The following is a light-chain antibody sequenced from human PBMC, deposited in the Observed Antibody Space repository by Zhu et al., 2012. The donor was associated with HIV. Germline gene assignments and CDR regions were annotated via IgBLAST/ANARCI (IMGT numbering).Light chain of an antibody. V-gene: IGKV3-20*01. J-gene: IGKJ2*01. Sequence: EIVLTQSPGTLSLSPGERATLSCRASQSVSSGYLAWYQQKPGQAPRLLIYGTSRRASGTPDRFSGSGSGTDFTLTISRLEPEDFAVYYCQHYVPSPMYTFGQGTKLEIK. CDR2: GTS. CDR3: QHYVPSPMYT. CDR1: QSVSSGY.